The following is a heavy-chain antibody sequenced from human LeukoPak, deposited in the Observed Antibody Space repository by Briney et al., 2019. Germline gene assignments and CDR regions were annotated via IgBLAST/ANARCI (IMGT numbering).Heavy chain of an antibody. CDR3: ARRHNTVQFRAFDI. Sequence: KPSETLSLTCTVSGGSIRSSSYYCGWIRQPPGKGLEWIGSIFDSGSTSYNPSLKSRVTMSVDTSKNQFSLKLTSVTAADTAVYYCARRHNTVQFRAFDIWGQGTMVAASS. V-gene: IGHV4-39*01. CDR2: IFDSGST. J-gene: IGHJ3*02. D-gene: IGHD1-1*01. CDR1: GGSIRSSSYY.